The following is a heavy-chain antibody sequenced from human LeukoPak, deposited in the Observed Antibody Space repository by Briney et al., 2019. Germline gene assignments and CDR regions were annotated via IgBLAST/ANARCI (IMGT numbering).Heavy chain of an antibody. J-gene: IGHJ6*02. CDR2: INSGGST. D-gene: IGHD4-17*01. CDR3: TKDKPTDNYGMDV. Sequence: GGSLRLSCAASGCTVSSNYMSWVRQAPGKGLEWVSVINSGGSTYYADSVKGRFTISRDNAKNSLFLQMNSLRAEDTALYYCTKDKPTDNYGMDVWGQGTTVTVSS. CDR1: GCTVSSNY. V-gene: IGHV3-53*05.